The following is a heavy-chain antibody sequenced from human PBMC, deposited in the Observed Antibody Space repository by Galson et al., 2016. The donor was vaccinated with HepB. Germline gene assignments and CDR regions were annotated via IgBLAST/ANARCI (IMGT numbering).Heavy chain of an antibody. V-gene: IGHV3-64*04. CDR3: ARGLPSERGTTPHDY. CDR2: ISSNGGST. CDR1: GFTFSSYA. J-gene: IGHJ4*02. D-gene: IGHD1-1*01. Sequence: SLRLSCAASGFTFSSYAMHWVRQAPGKGLEYVSAISSNGGSTYYADSVKGRFTISRDNAKNSLYLQMNSLRAEDTAVYYCARGLPSERGTTPHDYWGQGTLVTVSS.